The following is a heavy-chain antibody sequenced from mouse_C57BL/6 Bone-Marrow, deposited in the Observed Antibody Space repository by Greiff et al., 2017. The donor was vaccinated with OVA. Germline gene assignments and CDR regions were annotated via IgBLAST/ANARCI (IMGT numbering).Heavy chain of an antibody. CDR1: GYTFTSYW. V-gene: IGHV1-64*01. CDR3: ARRGDYDYDGYYAMDY. D-gene: IGHD2-4*01. CDR2: IHPNSGST. Sequence: QVQLQQPGAELVKPGASVKLSCKASGYTFTSYWMHWVKQRPGQGLEWIGMIHPNSGSTNYNEKFKSKATLTADKSSSTAYMQLSSLTSEDSAVYYCARRGDYDYDGYYAMDYWGQGTSVTVSS. J-gene: IGHJ4*01.